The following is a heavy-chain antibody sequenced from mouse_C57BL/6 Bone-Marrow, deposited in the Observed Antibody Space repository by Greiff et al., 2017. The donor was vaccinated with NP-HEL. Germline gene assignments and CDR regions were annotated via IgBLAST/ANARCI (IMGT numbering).Heavy chain of an antibody. J-gene: IGHJ4*01. CDR2: IYPGNSDT. V-gene: IGHV1-5*01. Sequence: EVQLQESGTVLARPGASVKMSCKTSGYTFTSYWMHWVKQRPGQGLEWIGAIYPGNSDTSYNQKFKGKAKLTAVTSASTAYMELSGLTNEDSAVYYCTRGYDYAYAMDYWGQGTSVTVSS. CDR1: GYTFTSYW. CDR3: TRGYDYAYAMDY. D-gene: IGHD2-4*01.